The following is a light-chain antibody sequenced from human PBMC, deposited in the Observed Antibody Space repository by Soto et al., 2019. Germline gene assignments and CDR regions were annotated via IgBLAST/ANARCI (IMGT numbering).Light chain of an antibody. CDR2: QDS. Sequence: SYELTQPPSVSVSPGQTASITCSGDKLGDKYACWYQQKPGQSPVLVIYQDSKRPSGIPERFSGSNPGNTATLTISGTQAMDEADYHCQAWDSSTVVFGGGTKLTVL. V-gene: IGLV3-1*01. J-gene: IGLJ2*01. CDR1: KLGDKY. CDR3: QAWDSSTVV.